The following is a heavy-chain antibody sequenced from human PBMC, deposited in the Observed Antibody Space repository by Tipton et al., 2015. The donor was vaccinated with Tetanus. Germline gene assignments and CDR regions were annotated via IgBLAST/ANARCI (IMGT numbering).Heavy chain of an antibody. Sequence: TLSLTCAVSGGSISSGGYSWNWIRQSPGKGLECIGYIYPRGTTFYNPSLESRVTISMDRSENQISLKMTSVTAADTAVYYCAGVTAQRTELYFEHWGQGTQVTVSS. CDR2: IYPRGTT. D-gene: IGHD2-8*02. CDR1: GGSISSGGYS. CDR3: AGVTAQRTELYFEH. J-gene: IGHJ1*01. V-gene: IGHV4-30-2*02.